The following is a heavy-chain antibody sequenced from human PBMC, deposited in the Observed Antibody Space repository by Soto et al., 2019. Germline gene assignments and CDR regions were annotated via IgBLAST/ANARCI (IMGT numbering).Heavy chain of an antibody. J-gene: IGHJ5*02. Sequence: SETLSLTCSVSGASIGSGDDYWTWIRQSPGKGLEWIGYISDSGSTFYNPSLRSRLTIALDTSKNHFSLKLNSVTAADTAVYYCANYQPPAFDPWGQGIPVTVSS. CDR3: ANYQPPAFDP. D-gene: IGHD2-2*01. CDR2: ISDSGST. CDR1: GASIGSGDDY. V-gene: IGHV4-30-4*08.